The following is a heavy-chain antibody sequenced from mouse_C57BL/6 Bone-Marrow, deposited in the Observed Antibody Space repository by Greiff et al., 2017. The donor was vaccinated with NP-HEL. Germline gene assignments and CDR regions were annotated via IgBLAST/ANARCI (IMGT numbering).Heavy chain of an antibody. V-gene: IGHV2-2*01. D-gene: IGHD2-2*01. CDR2: IWSGGST. CDR1: GFSLTSYG. Sequence: QVQLKESGPGLVQPSQSLSITCTVSGFSLTSYGVHWVRQSPGKGLEWLGVIWSGGSTDYNAAFISRLSISKDNSKSQVFFKMNSLQADDTAIYYCASMVTDETHYYAMDYWGQGTSVTVSS. J-gene: IGHJ4*01. CDR3: ASMVTDETHYYAMDY.